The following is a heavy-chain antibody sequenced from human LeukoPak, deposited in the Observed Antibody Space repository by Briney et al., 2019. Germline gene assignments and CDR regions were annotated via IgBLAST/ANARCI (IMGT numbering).Heavy chain of an antibody. J-gene: IGHJ4*02. V-gene: IGHV1-2*02. CDR2: INPNSGGT. Sequence: ASVKVSCKASGYTFTSYGISWVRQAPGQGLEWMGWINPNSGGTNYAQKFQGRVTMTRDTFISTAYMELSRLRSDDTAVYYCARAHNWNDLTIDYWGQGTLVTVSS. CDR1: GYTFTSYG. D-gene: IGHD1-1*01. CDR3: ARAHNWNDLTIDY.